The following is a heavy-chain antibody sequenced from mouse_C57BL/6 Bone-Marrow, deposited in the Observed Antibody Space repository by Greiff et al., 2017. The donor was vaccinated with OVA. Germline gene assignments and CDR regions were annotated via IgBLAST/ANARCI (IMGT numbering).Heavy chain of an antibody. Sequence: VQLQQSGAELVRPGTSVKVSCKASGYAFTNYLIEWVKQRPGQGLEWIGVINPGSGGTKYNEKFKGKATLTADKSSSTAYLQLSSLASEDSAVYFCARRGGYHCGRNFDYWGQGTTLTVSS. CDR3: ARRGGYHCGRNFDY. J-gene: IGHJ2*01. CDR1: GYAFTNYL. D-gene: IGHD1-2*01. CDR2: INPGSGGT. V-gene: IGHV1-54*01.